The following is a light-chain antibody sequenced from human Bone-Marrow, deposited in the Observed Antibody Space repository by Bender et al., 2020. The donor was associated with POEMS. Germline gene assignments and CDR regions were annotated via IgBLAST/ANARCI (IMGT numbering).Light chain of an antibody. J-gene: IGLJ1*01. V-gene: IGLV3-21*02. Sequence: SYVLTQPPSVSVAPGQTATISCVGNNIGTSGVHWYQQKSGQAPVLVVYADSDRPSGIPERFSGSNSGKTATLTISRVEAGDEADYYCQVWVRAGDTYVFGTGTQVTLL. CDR1: NIGTSG. CDR3: QVWVRAGDTYV. CDR2: ADS.